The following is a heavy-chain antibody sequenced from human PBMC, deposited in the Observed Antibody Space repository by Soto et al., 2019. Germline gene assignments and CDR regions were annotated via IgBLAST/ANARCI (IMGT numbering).Heavy chain of an antibody. V-gene: IGHV4-59*01. D-gene: IGHD2-15*01. CDR1: GGSISSYY. CDR2: IYYSGST. Sequence: SETLSLTCTVSGGSISSYYWSWIRQPPGKGLEWIGYIYYSGSTNYNPSLKSRVTISVDTSKNQFSLKLSSVTAADTAVYYCARDHCSGGSCYWDYWGQGTLVTVSS. CDR3: ARDHCSGGSCYWDY. J-gene: IGHJ4*02.